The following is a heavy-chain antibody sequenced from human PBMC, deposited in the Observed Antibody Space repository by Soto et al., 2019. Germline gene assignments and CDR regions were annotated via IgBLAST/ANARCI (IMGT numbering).Heavy chain of an antibody. V-gene: IGHV3-48*03. CDR2: ISSSGSTI. Sequence: PGRSLRLSCAASGFTFSSYEMNWVRQAPGKGLEWVSYISSSGSTIYYADSVKGRFTISRDNAKNSLYLQMNSLRAEDTAVYYCGRDSIEARTYYYYHYGMDFRGQGTTVTVS. CDR3: GRDSIEARTYYYYHYGMDF. J-gene: IGHJ6*02. CDR1: GFTFSSYE. D-gene: IGHD6-6*01.